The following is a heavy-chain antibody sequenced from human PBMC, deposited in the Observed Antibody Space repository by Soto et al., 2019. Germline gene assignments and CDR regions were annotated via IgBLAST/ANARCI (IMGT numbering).Heavy chain of an antibody. V-gene: IGHV4-61*01. D-gene: IGHD6-6*01. CDR1: GGSVSSGSYY. J-gene: IGHJ6*02. Sequence: SETLSLTCTVSGGSVSSGSYYWSWIRQPPGKGLEWIGYIYYSGSTNYNPSLKSRVTISVDTSKNQFSLKLSSVTAADTAVYYCARDTPTQYSRRRCYGMDVWGQATTVTVSS. CDR2: IYYSGST. CDR3: ARDTPTQYSRRRCYGMDV.